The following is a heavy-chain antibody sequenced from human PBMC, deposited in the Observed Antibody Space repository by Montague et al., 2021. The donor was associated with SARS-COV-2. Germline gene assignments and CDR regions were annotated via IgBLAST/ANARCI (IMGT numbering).Heavy chain of an antibody. J-gene: IGHJ6*02. V-gene: IGHV3-48*02. D-gene: IGHD3-3*01. CDR1: GFTFSSYS. CDR3: ARDQGEVTIFGVVMSYYYGMDV. Sequence: SLRLSCAASGFTFSSYSMNRVRQAPGKGLEWVSYISSSSTIYYADSVKGRFTISRDNAKNSLYLQMNSLRDEDTAVYYCARDQGEVTIFGVVMSYYYGMDVWGQGTTVTVSS. CDR2: ISSSSTI.